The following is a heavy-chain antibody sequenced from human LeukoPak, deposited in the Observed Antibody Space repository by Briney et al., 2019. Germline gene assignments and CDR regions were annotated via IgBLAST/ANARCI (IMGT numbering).Heavy chain of an antibody. J-gene: IGHJ6*02. D-gene: IGHD3-9*01. V-gene: IGHV1-69*13. Sequence: ASVKVSCKASGCTFSSYSISWVRQAPGQGLEWIGGIIPIFGTASYAQKFHGRVTITADESTDTAYMELSRLRSEDTAVYYCARNTELRYFDWSPLYYYYGMDVWGQGTTVTVSS. CDR1: GCTFSSYS. CDR3: ARNTELRYFDWSPLYYYYGMDV. CDR2: IIPIFGTA.